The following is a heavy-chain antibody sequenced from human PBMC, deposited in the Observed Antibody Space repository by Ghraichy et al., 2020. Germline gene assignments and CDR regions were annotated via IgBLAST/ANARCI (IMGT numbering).Heavy chain of an antibody. D-gene: IGHD4-17*01. V-gene: IGHV4-34*01. J-gene: IGHJ4*02. Sequence: GSLRLSCAVHGGSFSGFYWSWIRQSPGQGLEWIGEINQSENTNYNPSLKSRVAISRDTSKDQFSLQLKSVTAADTAVYYCARTVRGYGDSTGGRFDYWGQGTLVTVSS. CDR3: ARTVRGYGDSTGGRFDY. CDR1: GGSFSGFY. CDR2: INQSENT.